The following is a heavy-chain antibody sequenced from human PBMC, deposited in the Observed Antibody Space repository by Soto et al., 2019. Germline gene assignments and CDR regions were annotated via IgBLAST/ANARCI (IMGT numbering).Heavy chain of an antibody. V-gene: IGHV4-34*01. D-gene: IGHD2-15*01. CDR3: ARDRQRGYCTGGSCYSYFDY. CDR1: GGSFSGYY. CDR2: VDQSGST. J-gene: IGHJ4*02. Sequence: PSETPSLTCAIYGGSFSGYYWGWIRQPPGVGLEWIGEVDQSGSTNYNPSLKSRVIISGDTSNNQFSLKLNSVTAADTAVYYCARDRQRGYCTGGSCYSYFDYWGQGALVTVSS.